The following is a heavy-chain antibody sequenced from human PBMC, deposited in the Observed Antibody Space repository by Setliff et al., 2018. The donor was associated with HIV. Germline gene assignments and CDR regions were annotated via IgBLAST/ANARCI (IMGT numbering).Heavy chain of an antibody. CDR3: ARVPQLLDYAMDV. J-gene: IGHJ6*02. CDR2: IFHSGST. V-gene: IGHV4-30-2*01. D-gene: IGHD2-2*01. CDR1: GGSISSDSYS. Sequence: SETLSLTCTVSGGSISSDSYSWSWIRQPPGKGLEWIGYIFHSGSTYYNPSLKSRVTISVDRSKNQFSLNVTSVTAADTAVYHCARVPQLLDYAMDVWGQGTTVTSP.